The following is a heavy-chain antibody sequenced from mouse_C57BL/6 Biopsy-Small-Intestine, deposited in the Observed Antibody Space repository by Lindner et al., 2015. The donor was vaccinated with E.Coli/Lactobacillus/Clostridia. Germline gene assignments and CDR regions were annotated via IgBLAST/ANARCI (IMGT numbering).Heavy chain of an antibody. J-gene: IGHJ4*01. CDR3: TRNLYYVMDY. CDR1: GYTFTDYT. Sequence: VQLQESGPELVKPGASVKLSCKTSGYTFTDYTIHWVKRSPGQGLEWIGWIYPGSANTKYNDKFKGRATVTADKSSSTAYMQLNSLTSEDSAVYFCTRNLYYVMDYWGQGTSITVSS. V-gene: IGHV1-84*01. CDR2: IYPGSANT.